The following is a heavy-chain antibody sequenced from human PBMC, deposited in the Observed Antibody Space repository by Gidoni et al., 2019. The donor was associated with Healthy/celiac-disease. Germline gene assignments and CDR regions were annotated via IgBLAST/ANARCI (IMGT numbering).Heavy chain of an antibody. V-gene: IGHV2-70*15. CDR1: GFSLSTSGMC. CDR2: IDWDDDK. J-gene: IGHJ6*02. CDR3: ARTRPGYYYCGMDV. Sequence: QVTLRESGPALAKPTQTLTLTCPFPGFSLSTSGMCVSWIRQPPGKALEWLARIDWDDDKYYSTSLKTRLTISKDTSKNQVVLTMTNMDPVDTATYYCARTRPGYYYCGMDVWGQGTTVTVSS.